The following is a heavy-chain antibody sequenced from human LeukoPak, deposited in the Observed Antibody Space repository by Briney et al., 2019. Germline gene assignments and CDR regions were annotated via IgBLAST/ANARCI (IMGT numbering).Heavy chain of an antibody. CDR1: GFTFSSYS. V-gene: IGHV3-48*01. Sequence: PGGSLRLSCAASGFTFSSYSMNWVRQAPGKGLEWVSYISSSSSTIYYADSVKGRFTISRDNAKNSRYMQMNSLRAEDTAVYYCARAAGGDCWGQGTLVTVSS. D-gene: IGHD2-8*02. CDR2: ISSSSSTI. J-gene: IGHJ4*02. CDR3: ARAAGGDC.